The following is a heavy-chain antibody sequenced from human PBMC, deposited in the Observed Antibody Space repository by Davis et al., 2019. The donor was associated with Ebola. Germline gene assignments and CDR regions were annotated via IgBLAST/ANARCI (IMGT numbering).Heavy chain of an antibody. CDR1: GGSISSNNW. CDR2: IYYSGST. V-gene: IGHV4-4*02. J-gene: IGHJ4*02. CDR3: ARLTRGNGGYFDY. D-gene: IGHD3-10*01. Sequence: GSLRLSCGVSGGSISSNNWWSWIRQPPGKGLEWIGYIYYSGSTYYNPSLKSRVTIFLDASNNQFSLDLTSVTATDAAVYYCARLTRGNGGYFDYWGQGFLVSVSS.